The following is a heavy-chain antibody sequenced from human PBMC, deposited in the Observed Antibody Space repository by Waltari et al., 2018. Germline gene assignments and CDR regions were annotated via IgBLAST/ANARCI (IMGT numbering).Heavy chain of an antibody. V-gene: IGHV3-33*01. CDR2: IWFDGSNK. J-gene: IGHJ4*02. D-gene: IGHD6-6*01. CDR1: GFTFSRLG. CDR3: ARETGSSSEAY. Sequence: QVQLVESGVGVVQPGGYLRPSVPAPGFTFSRLGMTWVRQAPGKGLEWVAVIWFDGSNKFYADSVRGRFTISRDNSKNTLYLLMNSLRADDTAVYYCARETGSSSEAYWGQGTLVTVSS.